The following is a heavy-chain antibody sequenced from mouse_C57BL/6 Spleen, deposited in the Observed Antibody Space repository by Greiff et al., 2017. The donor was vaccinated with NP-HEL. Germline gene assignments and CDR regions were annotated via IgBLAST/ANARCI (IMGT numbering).Heavy chain of an antibody. D-gene: IGHD2-2*01. CDR3: ARSLSTMVTPFAY. CDR2: IWSGGST. CDR1: GFSLTSYG. Sequence: VKVVESGPGLVQPSQSLSITCTVSGFSLTSYGVHWVRQSPGRGLEWLGVIWSGGSTDYNAAFISRLSISKDNSKSQVFFKMNSLQADDTAIYYCARSLSTMVTPFAYWGQGTLVTVSA. V-gene: IGHV2-2*01. J-gene: IGHJ3*01.